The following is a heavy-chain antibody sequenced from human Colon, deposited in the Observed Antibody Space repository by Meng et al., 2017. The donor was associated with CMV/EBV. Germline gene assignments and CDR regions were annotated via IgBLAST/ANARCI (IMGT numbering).Heavy chain of an antibody. J-gene: IGHJ5*02. CDR1: GFTFSNFW. CDR3: ARDPGRTAGSWFDT. Sequence: GSLKISCAASGFTFSNFWMHWVRQVPGTGLEWVSRINGAGTFTNYADSVKGRFNITRDNAENKLYLQIDILRTEDTAIYYCARDPGRTAGSWFDTWGQGTLVTVSS. V-gene: IGHV3-74*01. CDR2: INGAGTFT. D-gene: IGHD3-10*01.